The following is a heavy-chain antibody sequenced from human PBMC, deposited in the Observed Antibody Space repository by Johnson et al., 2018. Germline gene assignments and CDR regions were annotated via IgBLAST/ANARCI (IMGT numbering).Heavy chain of an antibody. CDR3: AKEGALFDAFDI. Sequence: VQSGGSLRLSCAASGFTFSTYVIHWVRQATGKGLEWVSPIGTAGDTYYPGSVKGRFTLSRDNAKDSLYLQMISLRAEDTAVYYCAKEGALFDAFDIWGQGTMVTVSS. J-gene: IGHJ3*02. V-gene: IGHV3-13*01. CDR1: GFTFSTYV. CDR2: IGTAGDT.